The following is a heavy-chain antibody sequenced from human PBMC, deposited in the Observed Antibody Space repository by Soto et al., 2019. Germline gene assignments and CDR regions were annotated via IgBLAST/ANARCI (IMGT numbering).Heavy chain of an antibody. CDR2: IYYSGST. J-gene: IGHJ6*02. Sequence: SETLSLTCTVSGGSISSGGYYWSWIRQHPGKGLEWIGYIYYSGSTYYNPSLKSRVTISVDTSKNQFSLKLSSVTAADTAVYYCARAPLYDFWSGYPRYYYGMDVWGQGTTVTVSS. CDR1: GGSISSGGYY. D-gene: IGHD3-3*01. CDR3: ARAPLYDFWSGYPRYYYGMDV. V-gene: IGHV4-31*03.